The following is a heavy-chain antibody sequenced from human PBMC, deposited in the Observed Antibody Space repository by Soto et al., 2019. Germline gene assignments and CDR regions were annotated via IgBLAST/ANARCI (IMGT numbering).Heavy chain of an antibody. J-gene: IGHJ5*02. D-gene: IGHD2-15*01. V-gene: IGHV4-30-4*01. CDR2: IYYSGST. CDR3: ARGACSGGTCYSGFDP. Sequence: SETLSLTCTVSGGSLSSGDYYWSWIRQPPGKGLEWIGYIYYSGSTYYNPSLKSRVTISVDTSKNQFSLKLSSVTAADTAVYYCARGACSGGTCYSGFDPWGQGTLVTVSS. CDR1: GGSLSSGDYY.